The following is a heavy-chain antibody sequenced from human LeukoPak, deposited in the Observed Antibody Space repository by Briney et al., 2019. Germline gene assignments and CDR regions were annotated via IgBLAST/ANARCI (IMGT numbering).Heavy chain of an antibody. CDR1: GFTFSSYE. D-gene: IGHD3-10*01. CDR2: INTDGSTI. Sequence: GGSLRLSCAASGFTFSSYEMNWVRQAPGKGLEWVSYINTDGSTIYEADSVKGRFTISRDNAKNSLYLQMNSLRAEDTAIYYCARRSHMTYGCFDYWGQGTLVTVSS. V-gene: IGHV3-48*03. J-gene: IGHJ4*02. CDR3: ARRSHMTYGCFDY.